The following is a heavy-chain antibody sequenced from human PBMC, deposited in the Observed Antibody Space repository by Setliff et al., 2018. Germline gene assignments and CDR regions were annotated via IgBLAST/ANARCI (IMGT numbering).Heavy chain of an antibody. Sequence: SVKVSCKASGGPLNSYSFSWVRQAPGQGLEWMGRIIPVLDITRYSQKFQGRVTMTRDTSTSTVYMDMSSLRSEDTAVYYCARDVFPYHYEGAFDIWGQGTMVTVSS. CDR2: IIPVLDIT. CDR1: GGPLNSYS. CDR3: ARDVFPYHYEGAFDI. D-gene: IGHD3-22*01. V-gene: IGHV1-69*04. J-gene: IGHJ3*02.